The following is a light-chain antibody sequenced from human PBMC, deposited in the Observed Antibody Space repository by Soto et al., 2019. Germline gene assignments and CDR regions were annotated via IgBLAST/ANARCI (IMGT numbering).Light chain of an antibody. CDR2: GAA. CDR3: QRYGSSPT. Sequence: EILLTQSPGTLSLSPGERATLSCRASQTISSDYLAWYQQKPGQAHRLLIFGAATRAAGIPGRFSGSGSGTDFTLTISRMEAEDFAVYSCQRYGSSPTFGQGTKVEIK. V-gene: IGKV3-20*01. J-gene: IGKJ1*01. CDR1: QTISSDY.